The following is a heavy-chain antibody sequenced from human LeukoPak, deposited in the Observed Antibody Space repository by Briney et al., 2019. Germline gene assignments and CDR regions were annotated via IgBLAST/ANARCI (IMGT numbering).Heavy chain of an antibody. J-gene: IGHJ2*01. CDR2: IIPILGTA. Sequence: SVKVSCKASGGTFSSYAISWVRQAPGQGLEWMGGIIPILGTANYAQKFQGRVTITADESTSTAYMELSSLRSEDTAVYYCARDGTTSGIAARLGGLRLDWYFDLWGRGTLVTVSS. CDR1: GGTFSSYA. V-gene: IGHV1-69*13. D-gene: IGHD6-6*01. CDR3: ARDGTTSGIAARLGGLRLDWYFDL.